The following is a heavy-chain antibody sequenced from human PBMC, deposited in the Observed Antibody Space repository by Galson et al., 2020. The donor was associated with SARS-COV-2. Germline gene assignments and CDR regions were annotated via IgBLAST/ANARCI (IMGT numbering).Heavy chain of an antibody. V-gene: IGHV4-39*07. Sequence: SETLSLTCTVSGGSIYSSGFSWGWIRQPPGKGLEWIGSIYFRGVTYYNPSLKSRVIVSLETSKNQFSLKLTSVTDADTAVYFCVREGNFGVAAAGRGYYGLDVWGQGTTVTVSS. CDR2: IYFRGVT. CDR1: GGSIYSSGFS. J-gene: IGHJ6*02. CDR3: VREGNFGVAAAGRGYYGLDV. D-gene: IGHD6-13*01.